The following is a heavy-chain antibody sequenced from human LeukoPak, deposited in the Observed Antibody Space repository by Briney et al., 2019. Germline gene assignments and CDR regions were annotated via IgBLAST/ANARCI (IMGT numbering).Heavy chain of an antibody. CDR2: IYPRDGST. V-gene: IGHV1-46*01. CDR1: GYTFSRYF. J-gene: IGHJ4*02. CDR3: ARDQEAFDY. Sequence: ASVKVSCKASGYTFSRYFMHWVRQAPGQGLEWMGMIYPRDGSTSYAQKFQGRVTVTRDTSTSTVHMELSGLRSGDTAVYYCARDQEAFDYWGQGTLVTVSS.